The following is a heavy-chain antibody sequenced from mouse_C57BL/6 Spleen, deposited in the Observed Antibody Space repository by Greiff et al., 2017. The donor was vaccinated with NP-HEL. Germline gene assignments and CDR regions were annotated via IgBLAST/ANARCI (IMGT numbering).Heavy chain of an antibody. CDR3: ARGGEQLRLQAY. J-gene: IGHJ3*01. V-gene: IGHV1-52*01. CDR1: GYTFTSYW. D-gene: IGHD3-2*02. CDR2: IDPSDSET. Sequence: VQLQQPGAELVRPGSSVKLSCKASGYTFTSYWMHWVKQRPIQGLEWIGNIDPSDSETHYNQKFKDKATLTVDKSSSTAYMQLSSLTSEDSAVYYCARGGEQLRLQAYWGKGTLVTVSA.